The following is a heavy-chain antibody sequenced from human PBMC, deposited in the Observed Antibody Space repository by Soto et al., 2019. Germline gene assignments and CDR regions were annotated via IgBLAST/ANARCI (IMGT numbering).Heavy chain of an antibody. Sequence: SGPTLLHPTQTLSLNCTFSGVSLSTRGVGVSWIRRPPGKPLERLAHTYWDDDERYSPSLRSRLTITKDTSRSRVVLTMTNMDRGEQGRFLWSGRRMTVILEVPCFDVWGQGNPVTV. J-gene: IGHJ4*02. CDR2: TYWDDDE. CDR3: SGRRMTVILEVPCFDV. CDR1: GVSLSTRGVG. V-gene: IGHV2-5*02. D-gene: IGHD3-22*01.